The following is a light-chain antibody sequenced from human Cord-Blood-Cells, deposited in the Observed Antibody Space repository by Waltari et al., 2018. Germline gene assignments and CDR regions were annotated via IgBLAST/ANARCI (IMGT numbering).Light chain of an antibody. V-gene: IGKV4-1*01. Sequence: DIVMTQSPDSLAVSLGERATINCKSSQRVLYSSNNKNYLAWYQQKPGQPPKLLIYWASTRESGVPDRFSGSGSGTDFTLTISSLQAEDVAVYYCQQYDSTPGTFGQGTKVEIK. CDR3: QQYDSTPGT. CDR1: QRVLYSSNNKNY. CDR2: WAS. J-gene: IGKJ1*01.